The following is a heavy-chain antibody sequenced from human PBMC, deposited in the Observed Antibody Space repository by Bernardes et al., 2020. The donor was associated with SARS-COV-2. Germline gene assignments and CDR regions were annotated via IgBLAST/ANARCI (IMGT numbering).Heavy chain of an antibody. CDR1: VAFIGSYY. CDR2: IYYSWNA. V-gene: IGHV4-59*01. Sequence: TLSLTCTVSVAFIGSYYWNWIRQSPEKGLEWIGYIYYSWNADYNPSLQSRVTISIDRSKKQFSLNLRSVTAADTAIYYCARGDHGNYYRPVDYWGQGTLVTVTS. D-gene: IGHD1-26*01. CDR3: ARGDHGNYYRPVDY. J-gene: IGHJ4*02.